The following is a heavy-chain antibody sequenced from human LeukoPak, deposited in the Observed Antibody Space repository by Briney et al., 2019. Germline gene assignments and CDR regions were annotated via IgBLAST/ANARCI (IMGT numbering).Heavy chain of an antibody. CDR3: TRQGFEY. CDR2: IRSKAYGGTT. Sequence: GGSLRLSCTASGFTFGDYAMSWVCQAPGKGLEWVGFIRSKAYGGTTEYAASVKGLFTISRDDSKSIAYLQMNSLKTEDTAVYYCTRQGFEYWGQGTLVTVSS. V-gene: IGHV3-49*04. CDR1: GFTFGDYA. J-gene: IGHJ4*02.